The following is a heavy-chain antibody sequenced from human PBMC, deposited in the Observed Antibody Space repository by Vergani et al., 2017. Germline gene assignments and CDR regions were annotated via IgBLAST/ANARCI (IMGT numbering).Heavy chain of an antibody. Sequence: QVQLQQWGAGLLKPSETLSLTCAVYGGSFSGYYWSWIRQPPGKGLEWIGEINHSGSTNYNPSLKSRVTISVDTSKNQFSLKLSSVTAADTAVYYCARVKYGGEYWYFDLWGRGTLVTVSS. CDR3: ARVKYGGEYWYFDL. J-gene: IGHJ2*01. CDR1: GGSFSGYY. V-gene: IGHV4-34*01. D-gene: IGHD4-23*01. CDR2: INHSGST.